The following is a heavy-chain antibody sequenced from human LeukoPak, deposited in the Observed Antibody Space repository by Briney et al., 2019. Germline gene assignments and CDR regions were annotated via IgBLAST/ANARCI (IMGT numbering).Heavy chain of an antibody. CDR2: ISWNSGSI. CDR3: AKDIAGVFDY. Sequence: GGSLRLSCAASGFTFDDYAMHWVRQAPGKGLEWVSGISWNSGSIGYADSVKGRFTISRDNAKNSLYLQMNSLRAEDTALYYCAKDIAGVFDYWGQGTLVTVSS. CDR1: GFTFDDYA. V-gene: IGHV3-9*01. D-gene: IGHD1-14*01. J-gene: IGHJ4*02.